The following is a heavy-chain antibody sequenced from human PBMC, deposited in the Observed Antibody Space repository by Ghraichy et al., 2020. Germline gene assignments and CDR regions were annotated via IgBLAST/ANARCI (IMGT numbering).Heavy chain of an antibody. D-gene: IGHD4-17*01. CDR1: GFTFDDYA. CDR3: AKEDDGAPDY. CDR2: ISGDGGST. Sequence: GESLNISCAASGFTFDDYAMHWVRQAPGKGLEWVSLISGDGGSTYYADSVKGRFTISRDNSKNSLYLQMNSLRTEDTALYYCAKEDDGAPDYWGQGTLVTVSS. J-gene: IGHJ4*02. V-gene: IGHV3-43*02.